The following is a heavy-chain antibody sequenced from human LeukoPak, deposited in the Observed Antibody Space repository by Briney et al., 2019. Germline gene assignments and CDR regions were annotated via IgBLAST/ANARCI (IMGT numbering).Heavy chain of an antibody. CDR1: GFTVSSNY. V-gene: IGHV3-66*01. D-gene: IGHD2-2*01. Sequence: PGGSLRLSCAASGFTVSSNYTSWVRQAPGKGLEWVSVIYSGGSTYYADSVKGRFTISRDNSKNTLYLQMNSLRAEDTAVYYCARDSYCSSTSCGFDYWGQGTLVTVSS. J-gene: IGHJ4*02. CDR3: ARDSYCSSTSCGFDY. CDR2: IYSGGST.